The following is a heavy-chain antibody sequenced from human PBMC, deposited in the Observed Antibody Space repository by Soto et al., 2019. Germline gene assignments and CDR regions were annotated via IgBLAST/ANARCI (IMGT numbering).Heavy chain of an antibody. CDR1: GDSVSSYY. CDR3: ARGVLRYYYYGMDV. V-gene: IGHV4-59*02. Sequence: SETLSLTCTVSGDSVSSYYWSWIRQPPGKTLEWIGYIYVSGSTNYNPSLQSRVTISRDTSKNQFSLKVNSVTAADTAVYYCARGVLRYYYYGMDVWGQGTTVTVSS. CDR2: IYVSGST. J-gene: IGHJ6*02.